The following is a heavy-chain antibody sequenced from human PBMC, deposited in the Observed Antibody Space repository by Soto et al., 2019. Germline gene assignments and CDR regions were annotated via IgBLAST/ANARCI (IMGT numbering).Heavy chain of an antibody. CDR2: VSHSGRT. V-gene: IGHV4-59*01. CDR1: GVSISPYS. J-gene: IGHJ5*02. D-gene: IGHD5-12*01. CDR3: ARVLNCYDGYGGWFAP. Sequence: QVHLVESGPGLVKPSATLSLTCPLSGVSISPYSWTWIRQSPGKGLEWIGYVSHSGRTFYTPSLRSPLTTSLDTYRSQFALSMKSASAADTSVYYCARVLNCYDGYGGWFAPWGQGTLVTVSS.